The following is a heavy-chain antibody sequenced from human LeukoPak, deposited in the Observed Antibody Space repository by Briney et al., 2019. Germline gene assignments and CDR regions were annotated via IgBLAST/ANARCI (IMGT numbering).Heavy chain of an antibody. CDR1: GGSISSYY. Sequence: SETLSLTCTVSGGSISSYYWSWIRQPPGKGLEWIGYIYYSGSTNYNPSLKSRVTISVDTSKNQFSLKLSSVTAADTAVYYCARVVSGFIDYWGQGTLVTVSS. V-gene: IGHV4-59*01. CDR3: ARVVSGFIDY. CDR2: IYYSGST. D-gene: IGHD3-22*01. J-gene: IGHJ4*02.